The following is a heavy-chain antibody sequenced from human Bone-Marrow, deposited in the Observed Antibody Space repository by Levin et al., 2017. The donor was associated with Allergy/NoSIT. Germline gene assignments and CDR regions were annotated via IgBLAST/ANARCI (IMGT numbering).Heavy chain of an antibody. D-gene: IGHD1-14*01. Sequence: GESLKISCSASGFTFSRSAMHWVRQAPGKGLQYIVGISQTGGDSYYADSVKGRFTVSRDNSKNTLYLELNSLRAEDTAVYYCAKKQGGTTGFSFDVWGQGTMVTVSS. V-gene: IGHV3-64*04. CDR2: ISQTGGDS. J-gene: IGHJ3*01. CDR3: AKKQGGTTGFSFDV. CDR1: GFTFSRSA.